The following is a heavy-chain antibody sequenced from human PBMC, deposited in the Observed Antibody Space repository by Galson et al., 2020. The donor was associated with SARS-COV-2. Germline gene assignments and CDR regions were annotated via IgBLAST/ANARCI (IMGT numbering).Heavy chain of an antibody. D-gene: IGHD7-27*01. CDR2: INPNSGGT. CDR3: ARDSLLGGSFGFDY. Sequence: GESLKISCKASGYTFTGYYMHWVRQAPGQGLEWMGWINPNSGGTNYAQKFQGRVTMTRDTSISTAYMELSRLRSDDTAVYYCARDSLLGGSFGFDYWGQGTLVTVSS. J-gene: IGHJ4*02. V-gene: IGHV1-2*02. CDR1: GYTFTGYY.